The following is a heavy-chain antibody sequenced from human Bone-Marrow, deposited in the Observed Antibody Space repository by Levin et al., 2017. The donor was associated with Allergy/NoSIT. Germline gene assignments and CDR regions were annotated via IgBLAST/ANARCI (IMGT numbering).Heavy chain of an antibody. J-gene: IGHJ6*02. CDR2: ISRDSSNI. D-gene: IGHD1-26*01. Sequence: GESLKISCAASGFTFSDNYMSWVRQAPGKGLEWIAYISRDSSNIHYSGSLRGRFTISRDNAKQSLYLQMNSLRAEDTAVYYCARQSVLGGVLDVWGQGTTVIVSS. CDR3: ARQSVLGGVLDV. CDR1: GFTFSDNY. V-gene: IGHV3-11*01.